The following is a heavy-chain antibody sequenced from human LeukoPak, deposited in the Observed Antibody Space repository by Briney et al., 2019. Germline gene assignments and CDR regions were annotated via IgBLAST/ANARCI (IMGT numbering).Heavy chain of an antibody. CDR1: GFTFSSYS. V-gene: IGHV3-21*01. Sequence: GGSLRLSCAASGFTFSSYSMNWVRQAPGKGLEWVSSISSSGSYIYYADSVKGRFTISRDNAKNSLYLQMNSLRAEDTAVYYCARVAGYCSSTSCQNYYMDVWGKGTTVTVSS. CDR3: ARVAGYCSSTSCQNYYMDV. J-gene: IGHJ6*03. D-gene: IGHD2-2*01. CDR2: ISSSGSYI.